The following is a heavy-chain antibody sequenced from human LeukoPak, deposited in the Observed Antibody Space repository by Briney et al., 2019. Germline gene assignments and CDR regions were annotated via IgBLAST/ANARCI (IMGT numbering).Heavy chain of an antibody. CDR3: ARWVYYYYYMDV. CDR2: IIPIFGTA. CDR1: GGTFSSYA. Sequence: AASVKVSCKASGGTFSSYAISWVRQAPGQGLEWMGGIIPIFGTANYAQKFQGRVTITADESTSTAYMELSSLRSEDTAVYYCARWVYYYYYMDVWGKGTTVTISS. V-gene: IGHV1-69*13. J-gene: IGHJ6*03.